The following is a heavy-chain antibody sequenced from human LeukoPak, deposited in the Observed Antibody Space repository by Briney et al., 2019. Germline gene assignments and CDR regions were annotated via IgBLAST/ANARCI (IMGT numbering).Heavy chain of an antibody. CDR3: AKDGPVTTGFAEYFQH. Sequence: PGGSLRLSCAASGFTFSSYAMSWVRQAPGKGLEWVSAISGSGGSTYYADSVKGRFTISRDNSKNTLYLQMNSLRAEDTAVYYCAKDGPVTTGFAEYFQHWGQGTLVTVSS. CDR2: ISGSGGST. V-gene: IGHV3-23*01. D-gene: IGHD4-17*01. CDR1: GFTFSSYA. J-gene: IGHJ1*01.